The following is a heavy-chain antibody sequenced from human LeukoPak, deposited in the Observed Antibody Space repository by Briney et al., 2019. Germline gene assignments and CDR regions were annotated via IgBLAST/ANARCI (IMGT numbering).Heavy chain of an antibody. CDR2: TYHSGST. CDR3: ARRHRGYSGYEYFDY. Sequence: PSETLSLTCAVSGYSISSGYYWGWIRQPPGKGLEWIGSTYHSGSTYYNPSLKSRVTISVDTSKNQFSLKLSSVTAADTAVYYCARRHRGYSGYEYFDYWGQGTLVTVSS. D-gene: IGHD5-12*01. J-gene: IGHJ4*02. V-gene: IGHV4-38-2*01. CDR1: GYSISSGYY.